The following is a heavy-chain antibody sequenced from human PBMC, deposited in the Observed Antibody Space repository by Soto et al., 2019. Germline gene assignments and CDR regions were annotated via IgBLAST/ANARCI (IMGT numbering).Heavy chain of an antibody. CDR3: AKGAYCSSTSCPGFDY. D-gene: IGHD2-2*01. CDR1: GFTFDDYA. Sequence: EVQLVESGGGLVQPGRSRRLSCAVSGFTFDDYAMHWVRQAPGKGLEWVSGISWNSGSIGYADSVKGRFTISRDNAKNSLYLQMNSLRVADTALYYCAKGAYCSSTSCPGFDYWGQGTLVTVSS. V-gene: IGHV3-9*01. J-gene: IGHJ4*02. CDR2: ISWNSGSI.